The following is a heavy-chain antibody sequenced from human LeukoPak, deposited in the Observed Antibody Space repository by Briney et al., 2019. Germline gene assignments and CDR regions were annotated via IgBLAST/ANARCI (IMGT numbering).Heavy chain of an antibody. V-gene: IGHV1-2*06. Sequence: ASLKASCKASGYTFTGYYMHWVRQAPGQGLEWMGRINPTSGGTNYAQKFQCRVDMTRDTSISTAYMELRRLRSDYTAVYYRARDDSRPYYYDSSGYVYWGQGTLVTVSS. CDR2: INPTSGGT. D-gene: IGHD3-22*01. CDR1: GYTFTGYY. CDR3: ARDDSRPYYYDSSGYVY. J-gene: IGHJ4*02.